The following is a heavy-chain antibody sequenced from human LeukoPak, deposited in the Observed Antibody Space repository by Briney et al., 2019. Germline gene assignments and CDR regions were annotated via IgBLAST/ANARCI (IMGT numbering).Heavy chain of an antibody. V-gene: IGHV1-69*05. CDR1: GGTFSSYA. J-gene: IGHJ1*01. CDR3: ARTRGLRARDDYFQH. D-gene: IGHD3-10*01. CDR2: IIPIFGTA. Sequence: AASVKVSCKASGGTFSSYAISWVRQAPGQGLEWMGGIIPIFGTANYAQKFQGRVTITTDESTSTAYMELSSLRSEDTAVYYCARTRGLRARDDYFQHWGQGTLVTVSS.